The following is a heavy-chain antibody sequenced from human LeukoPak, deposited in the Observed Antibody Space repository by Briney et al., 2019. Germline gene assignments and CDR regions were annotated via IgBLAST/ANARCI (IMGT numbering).Heavy chain of an antibody. CDR3: ARVPLRFLEWDQFDY. V-gene: IGHV3-21*01. J-gene: IGHJ4*02. CDR1: GFTFSSNS. CDR2: ISSSSSYI. D-gene: IGHD3-3*01. Sequence: PGGSLRLSCAASGFTFSSNSMNWFRQAPGKGLEWVSSISSSSSYIYYADSVKGRFTISRDNAKNSLYLQMNSLRAEDTAVYYCARVPLRFLEWDQFDYWGQGTLVTVSS.